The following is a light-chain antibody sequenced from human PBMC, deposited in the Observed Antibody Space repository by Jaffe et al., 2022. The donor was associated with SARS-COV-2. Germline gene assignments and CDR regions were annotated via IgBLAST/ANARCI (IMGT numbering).Light chain of an antibody. V-gene: IGKV3-20*01. J-gene: IGKJ2*01. Sequence: EIVLTQSPGTLSLSPGERTTLSCRASQSVSSSYLAWYQQKPGQAPRLLIYGASSRATGIPDRFSGSGSGTDFTLTITRLEPEDSAVYYCQQYSSSPTTFGQGTKLEIK. CDR2: GAS. CDR3: QQYSSSPTT. CDR1: QSVSSSY.